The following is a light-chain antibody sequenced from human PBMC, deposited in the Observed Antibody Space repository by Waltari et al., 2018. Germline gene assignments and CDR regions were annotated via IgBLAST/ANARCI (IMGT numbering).Light chain of an antibody. J-gene: IGLJ1*01. CDR2: RYN. Sequence: HAGLTQPPSVSHALRQTATLPCPGERKAVGHERAAWLTQHQRHPPKPLSDRYNRRPSGISERFSASRSGNTAALTITELQPEDEADYYCSAWDDTFKTYIFGTGTKVTVL. CDR3: SAWDDTFKTYI. V-gene: IGLV10-54*04. CDR1: RKAVGHER.